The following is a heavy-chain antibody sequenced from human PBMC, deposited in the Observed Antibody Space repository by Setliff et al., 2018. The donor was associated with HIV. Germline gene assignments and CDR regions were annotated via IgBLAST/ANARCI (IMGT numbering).Heavy chain of an antibody. V-gene: IGHV4-38-2*02. CDR2: IYHSGST. CDR1: GYSISSGYY. J-gene: IGHJ4*02. D-gene: IGHD2-21*02. CDR3: ARDLGHGGDSDY. Sequence: SETLSLTCAVSGYSISSGYYWGWIRQPPGKGLEWIGSIYHSGSTYYNPSLKSRVTISVDTSKDQFSLKLSSVTAADTAVYYCARDLGHGGDSDYWGQGTQVTVSS.